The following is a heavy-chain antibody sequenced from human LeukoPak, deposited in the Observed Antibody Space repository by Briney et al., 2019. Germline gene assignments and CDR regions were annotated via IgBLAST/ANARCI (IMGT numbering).Heavy chain of an antibody. J-gene: IGHJ6*03. CDR3: ARVVMGPGYYYYMDV. CDR2: IYSGGST. V-gene: IGHV3-66*02. Sequence: GGSLRLSCAASGFTVSSNYMSWVRQAPGKGLGWVSVIYSGGSTYYADSVKGRFTISRDNSKNTLYLQMNSLRAEDTAVYYCARVVMGPGYYYYMDVWGKGTTVTVSS. CDR1: GFTVSSNY. D-gene: IGHD1-14*01.